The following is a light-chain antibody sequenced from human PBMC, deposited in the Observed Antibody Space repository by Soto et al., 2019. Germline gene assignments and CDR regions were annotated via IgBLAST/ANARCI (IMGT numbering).Light chain of an antibody. CDR2: DTS. J-gene: IGKJ4*01. CDR3: QQYDTSLP. V-gene: IGKV3D-20*01. Sequence: IRMTQYPASLSLSTGEIATLSCGSSHTSASVYLDWYQHKPGLAPRLLIYDTSIRATGIPDRFTGSGSGTDLSLTISSLEPEDFAVYYSQQYDTSLPFGGGTKGDIK. CDR1: HTSASVY.